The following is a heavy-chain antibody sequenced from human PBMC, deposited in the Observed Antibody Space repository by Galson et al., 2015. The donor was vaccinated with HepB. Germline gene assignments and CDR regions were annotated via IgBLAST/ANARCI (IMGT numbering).Heavy chain of an antibody. CDR3: ARGRSSVNYYGSGSYPPNDAFDI. CDR2: TYYRSKWYN. V-gene: IGHV6-1*01. Sequence: CAISGDSVSSNSAAWNWIRQSPSRGLEWLGRTYYRSKWYNGYAVSVKSRITINPDTSKNQFSLQLNSVTPEDTAVYYCARGRSSVNYYGSGSYPPNDAFDIWGQGTMVTVSS. D-gene: IGHD3-10*01. J-gene: IGHJ3*02. CDR1: GDSVSSNSAA.